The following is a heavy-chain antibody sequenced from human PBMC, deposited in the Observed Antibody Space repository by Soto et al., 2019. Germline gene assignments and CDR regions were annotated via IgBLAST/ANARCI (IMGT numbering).Heavy chain of an antibody. D-gene: IGHD3-10*01. CDR2: IDWDDDK. V-gene: IGHV2-70*04. Sequence: SGPTLVNPTQTLTLTCTFSGFSLRTTGMRVSWIRQPPGKALEWLARIDWDDDKFYSTSLKTRLTISKDTSENQVVLTMTNMDPVDTATYYCARAAGYYRGRHFDFWGQGTLVTVSS. CDR1: GFSLRTTGMR. CDR3: ARAAGYYRGRHFDF. J-gene: IGHJ4*02.